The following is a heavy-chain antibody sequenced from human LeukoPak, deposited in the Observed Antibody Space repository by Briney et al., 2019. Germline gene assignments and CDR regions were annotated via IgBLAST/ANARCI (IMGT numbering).Heavy chain of an antibody. CDR2: IYYSGST. D-gene: IGHD6-19*01. V-gene: IGHV4-59*08. J-gene: IGHJ4*02. CDR1: GGSISSYY. Sequence: NPSETLSLTCTVSGGSISSYYWNWIRQPPGKGLEWLGYIYYSGSTNYNPSLKSRVTISVDTSKNQFSLKLSSVTAADTAVYFCARQLRGEAVAGHLQPFDYWGQGTLVTVSS. CDR3: ARQLRGEAVAGHLQPFDY.